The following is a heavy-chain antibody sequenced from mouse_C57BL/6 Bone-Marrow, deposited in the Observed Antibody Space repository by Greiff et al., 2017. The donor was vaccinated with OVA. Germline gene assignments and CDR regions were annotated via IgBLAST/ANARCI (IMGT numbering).Heavy chain of an antibody. Sequence: EVQLQQSGPELVKPGASVKISCKASGYTFTDYYMNWVKQSHGKSLEWIGDINPNNGGTSYNQKFKGKATLTVDKSSSTAYMELRSLTSEDSAVYYCAREAGFLLGDYDDYWGQGTTLTVAS. CDR3: AREAGFLLGDYDDY. J-gene: IGHJ2*01. CDR2: INPNNGGT. V-gene: IGHV1-26*01. CDR1: GYTFTDYY. D-gene: IGHD2-4*01.